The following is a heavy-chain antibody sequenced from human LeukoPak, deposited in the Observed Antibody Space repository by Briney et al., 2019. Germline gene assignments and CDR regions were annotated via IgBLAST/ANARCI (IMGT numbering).Heavy chain of an antibody. CDR3: ARDRWSYDPQGGFDC. V-gene: IGHV3-7*03. Sequence: GGSLRLSCAASGFTFSIYWMSWVRQAPGKGLEWVANIKQDGSERYYVNSVKGRFALSRDNAKNSLYLQMNSLRAEDTAVYYCARDRWSYDPQGGFDCWGQGTLVTVSS. CDR1: GFTFSIYW. CDR2: IKQDGSER. J-gene: IGHJ4*02. D-gene: IGHD3-22*01.